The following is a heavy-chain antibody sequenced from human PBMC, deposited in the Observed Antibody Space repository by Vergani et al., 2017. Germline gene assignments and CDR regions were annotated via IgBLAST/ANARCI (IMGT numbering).Heavy chain of an antibody. D-gene: IGHD6-13*01. CDR3: ARGIIAAAGKTRGNWFDP. CDR2: INHSGST. V-gene: IGHV4-34*01. CDR1: GGSFSGYY. Sequence: QVQLQQWGAGLLKPSETLSLTCAVYGGSFSGYYWSWIRQPPGKGLEWIGEINHSGSTNYNPSLKSRVTRSVDTAKNQFSLKLSSVTAADTAMYYCARGIIAAAGKTRGNWFDPWGQGTLVTVSS. J-gene: IGHJ5*02.